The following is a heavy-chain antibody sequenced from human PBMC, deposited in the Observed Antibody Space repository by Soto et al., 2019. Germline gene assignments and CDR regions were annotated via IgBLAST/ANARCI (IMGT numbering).Heavy chain of an antibody. CDR1: GDTFAFYS. CDR2: INPILSMS. J-gene: IGHJ4*02. D-gene: IGHD3-10*01. V-gene: IGHV1-69*02. CDR3: ATSYGSGYRAFDY. Sequence: QVQLVQSGAEVKRPGSSVKVSCKASGDTFAFYSISWVRQAPGLGLEWMGRINPILSMSNYAQRFQGRVTMTADKSTSTAYIVLNSLRSEDTAIYYCATSYGSGYRAFDYWGQGALVTVSS.